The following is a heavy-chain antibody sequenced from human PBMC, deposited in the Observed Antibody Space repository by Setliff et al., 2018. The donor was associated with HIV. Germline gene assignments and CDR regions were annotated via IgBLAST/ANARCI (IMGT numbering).Heavy chain of an antibody. J-gene: IGHJ5*02. Sequence: KTSETLSLTCSVSGGSISSSTYYWGWIRQPPGKGLEWIGDIFYTGSTYYNPSLKSRVAISIDTSENQFSLKLTSVTAADTAVYYCARRGRDGVLIVFATGFDPWGQGTLVTVSS. CDR2: IFYTGST. D-gene: IGHD2-8*01. CDR1: GGSISSSTYY. V-gene: IGHV4-39*01. CDR3: ARRGRDGVLIVFATGFDP.